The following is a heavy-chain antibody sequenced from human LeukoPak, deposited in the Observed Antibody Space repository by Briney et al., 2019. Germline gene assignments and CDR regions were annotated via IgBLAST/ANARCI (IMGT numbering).Heavy chain of an antibody. CDR2: INHSGST. D-gene: IGHD3-10*01. CDR3: ARDSRAGRADY. V-gene: IGHV4-34*01. CDR1: GGSFSGYY. J-gene: IGHJ4*02. Sequence: TSETLSLTCAVYGGSFSGYYWSWIRQPPGKGLEWIGEINHSGSTNYNPSLKSRVTISVDTSKNQFSLKLSSVTAADTAVYYCARDSRAGRADYWGQGTLVTVSS.